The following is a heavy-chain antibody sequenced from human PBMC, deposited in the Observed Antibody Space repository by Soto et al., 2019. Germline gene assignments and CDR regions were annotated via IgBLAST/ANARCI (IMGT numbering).Heavy chain of an antibody. Sequence: ALSLTCAVSGGSISSGGYSWSWIRQPPGKGLECIGYIYHGVSTYYNPSLKSPVTISVDRSKNQFSLKLSSVTAADTAVYYCARGPPLGYWGQGTLVTVSS. CDR1: GGSISSGGYS. CDR2: IYHGVST. V-gene: IGHV4-30-2*01. CDR3: ARGPPLGY. J-gene: IGHJ4*02.